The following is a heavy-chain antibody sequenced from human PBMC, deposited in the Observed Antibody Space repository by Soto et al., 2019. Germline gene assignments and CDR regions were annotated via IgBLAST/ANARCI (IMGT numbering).Heavy chain of an antibody. D-gene: IGHD3-22*01. Sequence: PGGSPRLSCAASGFTFSSFHMNWVRQAPGRGQEWVAYITSSSDTIYYSDSVKGRFTISRDNGKNSLFLQMNSLRDEDTAVYYCARVVVVIQPGYYSAMDIWGQGTTVTVSS. CDR3: ARVVVVIQPGYYSAMDI. J-gene: IGHJ6*02. V-gene: IGHV3-48*02. CDR2: ITSSSDTI. CDR1: GFTFSSFH.